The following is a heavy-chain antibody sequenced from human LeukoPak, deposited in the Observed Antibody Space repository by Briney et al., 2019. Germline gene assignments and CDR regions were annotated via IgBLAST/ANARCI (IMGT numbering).Heavy chain of an antibody. Sequence: GGSLRLSCAVSGFTLSSYWMSWVRQAPGKGLEWVANIRQDGSEKYYVDSVKGRFTFSRDNAKNSLYLQMHSLRAEDTAVYYCARAPGLYDYVWASYRYTGKGYYFDYWGQGILVTVSS. CDR1: GFTLSSYW. V-gene: IGHV3-7*03. CDR3: ARAPGLYDYVWASYRYTGKGYYFDY. CDR2: IRQDGSEK. J-gene: IGHJ4*02. D-gene: IGHD3-16*02.